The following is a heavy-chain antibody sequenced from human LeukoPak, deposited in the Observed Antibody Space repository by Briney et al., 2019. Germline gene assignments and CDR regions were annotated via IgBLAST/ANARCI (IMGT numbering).Heavy chain of an antibody. CDR2: IYYSGST. CDR1: GGSFSGYY. J-gene: IGHJ6*03. Sequence: KSSETLSLTCAVYGGSFSGYYWSWIRQPPGKGLEWIGYIYYSGSTNYNPSLKSRVTISVDTSKNQFSLKLSSVTAADTAVYYCARAVATINRWYYYMDVWGKGTTVTVSS. CDR3: ARAVATINRWYYYMDV. V-gene: IGHV4-59*01. D-gene: IGHD5-12*01.